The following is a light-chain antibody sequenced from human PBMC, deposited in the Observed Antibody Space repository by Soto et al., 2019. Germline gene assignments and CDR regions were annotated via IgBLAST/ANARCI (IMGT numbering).Light chain of an antibody. Sequence: DIQMTQSPSSLSAAVGDRVTITCRASQGIRNYLAWYLQKPGKVPKLLIYAASTLQSGVPSRFSGGGSGTDFTLTISSLQPEDVATYYCQHYKSASFTFGPGTRVDFK. J-gene: IGKJ3*01. CDR1: QGIRNY. CDR3: QHYKSASFT. CDR2: AAS. V-gene: IGKV1-27*01.